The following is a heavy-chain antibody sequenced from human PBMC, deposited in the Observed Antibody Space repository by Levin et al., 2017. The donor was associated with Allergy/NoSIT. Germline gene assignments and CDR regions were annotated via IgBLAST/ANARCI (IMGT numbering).Heavy chain of an antibody. D-gene: IGHD1-26*01. V-gene: IGHV4-34*01. CDR3: ARGRQRSGSYYLSPPPTRIFDY. CDR2: INHSGST. Sequence: SETLSLTCAVYGGSFSGYYWSWIRQPPGKGLEWIGEINHSGSTNYNPSLKSRVTISVDTSKNQFSLKLSSVTAADTAVYYCARGRQRSGSYYLSPPPTRIFDYWGQGTLVTVSS. CDR1: GGSFSGYY. J-gene: IGHJ4*02.